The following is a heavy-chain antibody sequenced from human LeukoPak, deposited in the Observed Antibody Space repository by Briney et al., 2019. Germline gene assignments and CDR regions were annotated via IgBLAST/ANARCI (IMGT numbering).Heavy chain of an antibody. CDR3: ARGGIAVAGKLTD. Sequence: ASVKVSCKASGYTFTGYYMHWVRQATGQGLEWMGWMNPNSGNTGYAQKFQGRVTITRNTSISTAYMELSSLRSEDTAVYYCARGGIAVAGKLTDWGQGTLVTVSS. CDR1: GYTFTGYY. V-gene: IGHV1-8*03. D-gene: IGHD6-19*01. CDR2: MNPNSGNT. J-gene: IGHJ4*02.